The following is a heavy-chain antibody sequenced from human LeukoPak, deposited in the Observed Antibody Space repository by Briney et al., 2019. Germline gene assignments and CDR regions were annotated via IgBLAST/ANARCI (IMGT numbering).Heavy chain of an antibody. Sequence: ASVKVSCKASGYTFTSYGINWVRQAPGQGLEWMGWISAYNGNTNYAQKLQGRVTMTTDTSTKTVNMELRSLRSDDTAVYYCAKGGYSSSWYTWFDPWGQGTLVTVSS. CDR2: ISAYNGNT. J-gene: IGHJ5*02. D-gene: IGHD6-13*01. V-gene: IGHV1-18*01. CDR1: GYTFTSYG. CDR3: AKGGYSSSWYTWFDP.